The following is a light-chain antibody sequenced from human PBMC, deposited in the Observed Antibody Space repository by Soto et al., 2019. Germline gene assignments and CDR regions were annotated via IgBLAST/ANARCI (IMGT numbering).Light chain of an antibody. Sequence: EIVLTQSPGTLSLSPGERATLSCRASQSVSSSNLAWYQQKPGQPPRLLIYGASSRATGIPDRFSGSESGTDFTLTISRLEPEDFAVYFCQQYGSSPLTFGGGTKVEIK. CDR3: QQYGSSPLT. CDR1: QSVSSSN. J-gene: IGKJ4*01. CDR2: GAS. V-gene: IGKV3-20*01.